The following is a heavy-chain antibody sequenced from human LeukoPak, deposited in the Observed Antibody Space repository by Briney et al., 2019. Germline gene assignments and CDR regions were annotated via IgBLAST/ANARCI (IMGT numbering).Heavy chain of an antibody. CDR2: ISGSGGTT. J-gene: IGHJ4*02. V-gene: IGHV3-23*01. D-gene: IGHD2-21*01. CDR1: GFSFGSYA. CDR3: AKDVGVNQASEFDY. Sequence: GGSLRLSCAASGFSFGSYAMSWVRQAPGKGLEWVSIISGSGGTTYYANSVKGRFTISRDNSKNTLYLQMNSLRAEDTAIYYCAKDVGVNQASEFDYWGQGTLVTVSS.